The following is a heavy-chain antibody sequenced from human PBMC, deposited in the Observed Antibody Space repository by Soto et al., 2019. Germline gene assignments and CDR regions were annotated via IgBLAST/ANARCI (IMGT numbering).Heavy chain of an antibody. J-gene: IGHJ4*02. D-gene: IGHD6-13*01. V-gene: IGHV1-18*01. CDR1: GYTFTSYG. CDR3: ATESSSSCHDY. CDR2: ISAYNGNT. Sequence: QVQLVQSGAEVKKPGASVKVSCKASGYTFTSYGISWVRQAPGQGLEWMGWISAYNGNTNYAQKLQGRVTMTTDTSTSKADMELRSLRSDDTAVYYCATESSSSCHDYWGQGTLVTVSS.